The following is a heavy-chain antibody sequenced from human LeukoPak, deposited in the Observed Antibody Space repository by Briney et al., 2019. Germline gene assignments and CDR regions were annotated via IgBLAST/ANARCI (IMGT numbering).Heavy chain of an antibody. D-gene: IGHD3-22*01. CDR1: GFTFSSYS. CDR3: ARPKDGSSGYVDI. CDR2: ISSSSSYI. V-gene: IGHV3-21*01. J-gene: IGHJ3*02. Sequence: PGGSLRLSCAASGFTFSSYSMNWVRQAPGKGLERVSSISSSSSYIYYADSVKGRFTISRDNAKNSLYLQMNSLRAEDTAVYYCARPKDGSSGYVDIWGQGTMVTVSS.